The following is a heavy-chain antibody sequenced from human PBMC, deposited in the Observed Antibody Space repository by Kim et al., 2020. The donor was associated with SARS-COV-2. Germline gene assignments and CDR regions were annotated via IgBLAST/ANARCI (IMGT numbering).Heavy chain of an antibody. CDR1: GGSISDYY. Sequence: SETLSLTCTVSGGSISDYYWSWIRQPPGKGLEWIGYIYSSGSTSYNPSLKSRVTISIDTSKNQFSLRLSSVTAADTAVYYCARYRTMTTRHFYYMDVWGKGTTVTVSS. CDR2: IYSSGST. CDR3: ARYRTMTTRHFYYMDV. V-gene: IGHV4-59*08. D-gene: IGHD4-4*01. J-gene: IGHJ6*03.